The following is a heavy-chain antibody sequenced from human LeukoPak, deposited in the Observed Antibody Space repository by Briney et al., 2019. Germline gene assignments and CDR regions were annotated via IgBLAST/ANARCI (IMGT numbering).Heavy chain of an antibody. CDR2: IYHSGNT. CDR1: GDSISPHY. Sequence: PSETLSLTCSVSGDSISPHYWSWIRQPPGKGLEWIGYIYHSGNTNYKSPLKSRVTISLDTSQNQFSLKVTSVTAADTAVYYCARGGFLEWPRYDAFDIWGQGTMVTVSS. CDR3: ARGGFLEWPRYDAFDI. D-gene: IGHD3-3*01. J-gene: IGHJ3*02. V-gene: IGHV4-59*11.